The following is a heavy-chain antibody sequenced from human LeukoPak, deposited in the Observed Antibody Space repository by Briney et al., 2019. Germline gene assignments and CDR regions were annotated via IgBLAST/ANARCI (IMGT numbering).Heavy chain of an antibody. J-gene: IGHJ4*02. Sequence: ASVKVSCKASGYTFITYKMHWVRQAPGQGLEWVGIINPSDGDRRNAQKFQGRVTMTRDMSTGTVYMELSSLRSEDTAVYYCAKDGGSYSADYWGQGTLVTVS. CDR3: AKDGGSYSADY. CDR2: INPSDGDR. CDR1: GYTFITYK. V-gene: IGHV1-46*01. D-gene: IGHD3-10*01.